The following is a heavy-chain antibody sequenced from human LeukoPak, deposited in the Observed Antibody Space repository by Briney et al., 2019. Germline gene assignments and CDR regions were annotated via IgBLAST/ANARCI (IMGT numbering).Heavy chain of an antibody. Sequence: ASVKVSCKASGYLFNTYGMNWVRQAPGQGLEWMGWIGTYNGSANYAQKFQGRVTMTTDTSTSPAYMQLRSLRSDDTAVYFCARGDIMTGSFFDYWGQGTLVTVSS. CDR2: IGTYNGSA. CDR1: GYLFNTYG. CDR3: ARGDIMTGSFFDY. J-gene: IGHJ4*02. D-gene: IGHD3-9*01. V-gene: IGHV1-18*01.